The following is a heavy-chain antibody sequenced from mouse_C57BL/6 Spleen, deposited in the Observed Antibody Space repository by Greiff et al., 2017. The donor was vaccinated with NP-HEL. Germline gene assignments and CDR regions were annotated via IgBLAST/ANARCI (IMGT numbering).Heavy chain of an antibody. Sequence: DVQLQESGPGMVKPSQSLSLTCTVTGYSITSGYDWHWIRHFPGNKLEWMGYISYSGSTNYNPSLKSRISITHDTSKNHFFLKLNSVTTEDTATYYCARVSVYGTYFDYWGQGTTLTVSS. J-gene: IGHJ2*01. CDR3: ARVSVYGTYFDY. CDR2: ISYSGST. D-gene: IGHD2-1*01. V-gene: IGHV3-1*01. CDR1: GYSITSGYD.